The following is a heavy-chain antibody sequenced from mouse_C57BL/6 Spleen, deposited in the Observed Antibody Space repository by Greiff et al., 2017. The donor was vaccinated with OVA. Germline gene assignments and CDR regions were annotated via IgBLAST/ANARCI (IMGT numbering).Heavy chain of an antibody. Sequence: QVQLQQSGPELVKPGASVKISCQASGYAFSSSWMNWVKQRPGKGLEWIGRIYPGDGDTNYNGKFKGKATLTADKSSSTAYMQLSSLTSEDSAVYFCGRESNHGGFAYWGQGTLVTVSA. J-gene: IGHJ3*01. CDR3: GRESNHGGFAY. D-gene: IGHD2-5*01. CDR1: GYAFSSSW. V-gene: IGHV1-82*01. CDR2: IYPGDGDT.